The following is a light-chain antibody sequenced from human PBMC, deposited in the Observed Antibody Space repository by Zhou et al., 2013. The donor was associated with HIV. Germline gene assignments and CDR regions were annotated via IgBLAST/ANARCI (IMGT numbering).Light chain of an antibody. CDR2: DAS. CDR1: QSVSSSY. V-gene: IGKV3-15*01. CDR3: QQYNNWPQT. Sequence: EIVLTQSPGTLSLSPGERATLSCRASQSVSSSYLAWYQQKPGQAPRLLIYDASTRATGIPARFSGSGSGTEFTLTISSLQSEDFAIYYCQQYNNWPQTFGQGTKLEIK. J-gene: IGKJ2*01.